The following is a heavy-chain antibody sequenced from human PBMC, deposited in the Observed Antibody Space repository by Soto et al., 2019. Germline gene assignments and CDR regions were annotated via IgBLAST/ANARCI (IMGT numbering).Heavy chain of an antibody. D-gene: IGHD4-17*01. CDR1: GFSFRSYS. CDR3: ARVEDAVTTARGEITY. J-gene: IGHJ4*02. CDR2: ISSNSGYM. Sequence: EVQLVESGGGLVKPGGSLRLSCEVSGFSFRSYSMNWVRQAPGKGLEWVSSISSNSGYMYYADSVKGRLTISRDNAKNTLYLQLNSLRAEDTAVYYCARVEDAVTTARGEITYWGQGTLVTVSP. V-gene: IGHV3-21*01.